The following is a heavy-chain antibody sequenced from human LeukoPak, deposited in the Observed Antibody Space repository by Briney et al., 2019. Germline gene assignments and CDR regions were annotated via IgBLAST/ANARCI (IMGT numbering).Heavy chain of an antibody. Sequence: GGSLRLSCAASGFTFRTYAMHWVHQAPGKGLEWVAFIRYDGSNKYYADSVKGRFTISRDNSKNTLFLQMNSLRAEDTAVYHCAKVGYDFWSGYYPFDYWGQGTLVTVSS. J-gene: IGHJ4*02. CDR1: GFTFRTYA. CDR3: AKVGYDFWSGYYPFDY. D-gene: IGHD3-3*01. V-gene: IGHV3-30*02. CDR2: IRYDGSNK.